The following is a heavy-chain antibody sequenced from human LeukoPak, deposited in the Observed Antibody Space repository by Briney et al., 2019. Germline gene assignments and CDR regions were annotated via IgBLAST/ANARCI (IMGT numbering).Heavy chain of an antibody. V-gene: IGHV4-39*01. J-gene: IGHJ4*02. D-gene: IGHD3-9*01. Sequence: SETLSLTCTVSGGSISSSTYYWGWIRQPPGKGLEWIGSVYYTGSTYYNPSLKSRITILLDTSKNQISPKLSSVTAADTAVYYCSRGSYDILTGYSTLGEYWGQGTLVTVSS. CDR1: GGSISSSTYY. CDR3: SRGSYDILTGYSTLGEY. CDR2: VYYTGST.